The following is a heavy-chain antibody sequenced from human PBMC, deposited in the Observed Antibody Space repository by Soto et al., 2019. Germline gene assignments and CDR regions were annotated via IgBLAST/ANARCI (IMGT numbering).Heavy chain of an antibody. CDR1: GGSISSSSYY. D-gene: IGHD5-12*01. CDR2: IYYSGST. V-gene: IGHV4-39*01. CDR3: ARPGGDGYNSGAFDI. Sequence: QLQLQESGPGLVKPSETLSLTCTVSGGSISSSSYYWGWIRQPPGKGLEWIGSIYYSGSTYYNPSLKSRVTISVDTSKNQFSLKLSSVTAADTVVYYCARPGGDGYNSGAFDIWGQGTMVTVSS. J-gene: IGHJ3*02.